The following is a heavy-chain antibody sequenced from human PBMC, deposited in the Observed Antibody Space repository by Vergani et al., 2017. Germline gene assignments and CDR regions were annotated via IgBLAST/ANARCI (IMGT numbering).Heavy chain of an antibody. D-gene: IGHD1-26*01. J-gene: IGHJ4*02. Sequence: EVQLLESGGGLVQPGGSLSLSCTASGFTFSNYAMAWVRLAPGKGLEWVSHISGNGDNTYHLYSVTGRFTISRNNSKNTQYLQMKSLGPEDTAVYYCAQAPKLQATWTLRYFDSWGQGTLVTVSS. CDR3: AQAPKLQATWTLRYFDS. V-gene: IGHV3-23*01. CDR2: ISGNGDNT. CDR1: GFTFSNYA.